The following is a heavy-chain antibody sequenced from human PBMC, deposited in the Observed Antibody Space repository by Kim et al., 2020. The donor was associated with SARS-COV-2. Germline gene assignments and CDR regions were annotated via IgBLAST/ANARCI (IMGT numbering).Heavy chain of an antibody. CDR1: GFTFSDYY. CDR3: ARDRHIVVVTATRYYYYYYGMDV. V-gene: IGHV3-11*01. J-gene: IGHJ6*02. D-gene: IGHD2-21*02. CDR2: ISSSGSTI. Sequence: GGSLRLSCAASGFTFSDYYMSWIRQAPGKGLEWVSYISSSGSTIYYADSVKGRFTISRDNAKNSLYLQMNSLRAEDTAVYYCARDRHIVVVTATRYYYYYYGMDVWGQGTTVTVSS.